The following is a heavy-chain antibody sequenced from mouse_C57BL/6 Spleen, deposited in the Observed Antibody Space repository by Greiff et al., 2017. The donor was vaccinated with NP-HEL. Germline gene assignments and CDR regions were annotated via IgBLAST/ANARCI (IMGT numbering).Heavy chain of an antibody. J-gene: IGHJ3*01. CDR2: IHPNSGST. CDR1: GYTFTSYW. CDR3: AREGSWGPWFAY. D-gene: IGHD4-1*01. Sequence: QVQLQQPGAELVKPGASVKLSCKASGYTFTSYWMHWVKQRPGQGLEWIGMIHPNSGSTNYNEKFKSKATLTVDKSSSTAYMQLSSLTSEDSAVYYCAREGSWGPWFAYWGQGTLVTVSA. V-gene: IGHV1-64*01.